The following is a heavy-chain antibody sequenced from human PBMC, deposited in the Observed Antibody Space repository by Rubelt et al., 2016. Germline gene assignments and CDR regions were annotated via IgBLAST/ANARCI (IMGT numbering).Heavy chain of an antibody. Sequence: QVQLVQSGAEVKKPGASVKVSCKASGYTFTGYYMHWVRQAPGQGLEWMGWINPNSGGKNYAQKVRGRVTMNRDTSISAAYVEQSRLRSDDTAVYYCARFAIGGHSSGYLFDYWGQGTLVTVSS. CDR3: ARFAIGGHSSGYLFDY. CDR1: GYTFTGYY. J-gene: IGHJ4*02. CDR2: INPNSGGK. V-gene: IGHV1-2*02. D-gene: IGHD3-22*01.